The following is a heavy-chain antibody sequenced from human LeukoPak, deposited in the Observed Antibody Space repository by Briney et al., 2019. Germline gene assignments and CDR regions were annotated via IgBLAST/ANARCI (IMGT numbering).Heavy chain of an antibody. J-gene: IGHJ4*02. CDR3: XRXENXWFGELLPQGEY. V-gene: IGHV3-7*01. CDR2: IKQDGSEK. CDR1: GFTFSSYW. D-gene: IGHD3-10*01. Sequence: PGGSLRLSCAASGFTFSSYWMSWVRQAPGKGLEWVANIKQDGSEKYYVDSVKGRFTISRDNAKNSLYLQMNSLRAEDTAVYYCXRXENXWFGELLPQGEYWGQGTLVTASS.